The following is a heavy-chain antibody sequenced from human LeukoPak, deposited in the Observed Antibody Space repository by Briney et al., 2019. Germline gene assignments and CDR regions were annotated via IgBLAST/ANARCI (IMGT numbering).Heavy chain of an antibody. J-gene: IGHJ6*03. CDR3: ARCGSNYYYYYYMDV. Sequence: GGSLRLSCAASGFTFSSYSMNWVRQAPGRGLEWVPSISSSSSYIYYADSVKGRFTISRDNAKNSLYLQMNSLRAEDTAVYYCARCGSNYYYYYYMDVWGKGTTVTVSS. CDR2: ISSSSSYI. D-gene: IGHD1-26*01. V-gene: IGHV3-21*01. CDR1: GFTFSSYS.